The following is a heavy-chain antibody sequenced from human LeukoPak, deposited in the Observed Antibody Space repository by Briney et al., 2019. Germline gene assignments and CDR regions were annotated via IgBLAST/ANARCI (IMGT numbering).Heavy chain of an antibody. CDR3: ATKQWLAPPPDS. V-gene: IGHV3-74*01. CDR1: GFTFSKYW. D-gene: IGHD6-19*01. Sequence: GGSLRLSCAASGFTFSKYWMLWVRQAPGKGLKSVSRINTDGTVTTYADSVKGRFIVSRDNADNTMFLQMNSVRDDDTAVYYCATKQWLAPPPDSWGQGTPVTVSS. CDR2: INTDGTVT. J-gene: IGHJ4*02.